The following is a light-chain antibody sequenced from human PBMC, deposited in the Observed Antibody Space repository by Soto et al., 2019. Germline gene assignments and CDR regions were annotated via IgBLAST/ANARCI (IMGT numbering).Light chain of an antibody. J-gene: IGKJ5*01. V-gene: IGKV3-15*01. CDR1: QSVSSN. CDR2: GAS. Sequence: EIMMKHSPATLSVSPGERATLSCRASQSVSSNLAWYQQKPGQAPRLLIYGASSRATGIPVRFSGSGSGTEFTLTISSLQSEDFAVYYCQQYNNWPLTFGQGTRLEIK. CDR3: QQYNNWPLT.